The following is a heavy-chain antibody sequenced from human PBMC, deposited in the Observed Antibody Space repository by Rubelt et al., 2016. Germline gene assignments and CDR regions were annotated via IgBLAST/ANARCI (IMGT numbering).Heavy chain of an antibody. CDR1: GFTFSTYA. Sequence: GGGVVQPGRSLRLSCAASGFTFSTYAMHWVRHAPGKGLEWVAVISYDGSNKEYADFLKGRFTISRDNSKSTLYLQMNSLRAEDTAVYYCATETTPVDWGQGTLVTVSS. CDR3: ATETTPVD. V-gene: IGHV3-30*04. J-gene: IGHJ4*02. D-gene: IGHD2-15*01. CDR2: ISYDGSNK.